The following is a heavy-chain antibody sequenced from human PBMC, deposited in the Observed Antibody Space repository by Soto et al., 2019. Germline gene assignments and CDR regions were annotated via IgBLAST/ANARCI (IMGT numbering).Heavy chain of an antibody. Sequence: PSETLSLTCTVSGGSISSGDYYWSWIRQPPGKGLEWIGYIYYSGSTYYNPSLKSRVTISVDTSKSQFSLKLSSVTAADTAVYYCARAYRSPANLEYWGQGTLVTVSS. J-gene: IGHJ4*02. CDR1: GGSISSGDYY. CDR2: IYYSGST. D-gene: IGHD6-19*01. V-gene: IGHV4-30-4*01. CDR3: ARAYRSPANLEY.